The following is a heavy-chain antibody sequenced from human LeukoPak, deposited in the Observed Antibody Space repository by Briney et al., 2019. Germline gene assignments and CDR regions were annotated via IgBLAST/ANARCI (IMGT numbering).Heavy chain of an antibody. CDR1: GFTFSSYS. CDR2: VYYSGST. Sequence: GSLRLSCAASGFTFSSYSMNWIRQPPGKGLEWIGSVYYSGSTYYNAPLKSRVTISVDTSKNQFSLKLSAVTAADTAMYYCAREDAVSSDDAFDLWGQGTMVTVS. V-gene: IGHV4-59*12. J-gene: IGHJ3*01. CDR3: AREDAVSSDDAFDL. D-gene: IGHD6-19*01.